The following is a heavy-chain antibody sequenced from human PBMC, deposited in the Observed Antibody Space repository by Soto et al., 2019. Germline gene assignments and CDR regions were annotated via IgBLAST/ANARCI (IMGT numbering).Heavy chain of an antibody. CDR2: IYWDDDK. V-gene: IGHV2-5*02. Sequence: QITLKESGPTLAKPTQTLTLTCTFSGFSLSTSGVGVGWIRQPPGKALEWLALIYWDDDKRYSPSLTSRLTITKGTSKNHVVLTMTNMDPVDTATYFCAHMTTMTPLGDYWGQGTLVTVSS. CDR3: AHMTTMTPLGDY. D-gene: IGHD4-17*01. J-gene: IGHJ4*02. CDR1: GFSLSTSGVG.